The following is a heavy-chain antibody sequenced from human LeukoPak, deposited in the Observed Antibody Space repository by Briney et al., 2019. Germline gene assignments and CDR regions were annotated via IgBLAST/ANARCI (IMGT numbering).Heavy chain of an antibody. CDR3: ARDPNYYDSSGYDLDY. V-gene: IGHV1-69*01. D-gene: IGHD3-22*01. Sequence: SVKVSCTASGGTFSSYAISWVRQAPGQGLEWMGGIIPIFGTANYAQKFQGRVTITADESTSTAYMELSSLRSEDTAVYYCARDPNYYDSSGYDLDYWGQGTLVTVSS. CDR2: IIPIFGTA. CDR1: GGTFSSYA. J-gene: IGHJ4*02.